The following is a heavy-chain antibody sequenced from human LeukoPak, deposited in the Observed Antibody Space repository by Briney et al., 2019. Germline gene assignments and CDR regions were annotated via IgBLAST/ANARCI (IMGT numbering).Heavy chain of an antibody. CDR2: ISGSGGST. J-gene: IGHJ1*01. V-gene: IGHV3-23*01. CDR1: GFTFSSYA. CDR3: AKPQYYYDSSGYYSEYLQH. Sequence: GGSLRLSCAASGFTFSSYAMSWVRQAPGKGLEWVSTISGSGGSTYYADSVKGRFTISRDNSKNTLYLQMNSLRAEDTAVYYCAKPQYYYDSSGYYSEYLQHWGQGTLVTVSS. D-gene: IGHD3-22*01.